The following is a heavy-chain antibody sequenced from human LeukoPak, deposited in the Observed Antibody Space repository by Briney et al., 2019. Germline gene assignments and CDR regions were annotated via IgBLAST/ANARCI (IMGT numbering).Heavy chain of an antibody. D-gene: IGHD1-26*01. CDR1: GGSISSSSYY. V-gene: IGHV4-39*07. J-gene: IGHJ6*03. Sequence: PSETLSLTCTVSGGSISSSSYYWGWIRQPPGKGLQWIGSINYSGNTYYNPSLKSRVTISVDTSKNQFSLKLSSVTAADAAVYYCARDRRWELPRDYYYMDVWGKGTTVTISS. CDR2: INYSGNT. CDR3: ARDRRWELPRDYYYMDV.